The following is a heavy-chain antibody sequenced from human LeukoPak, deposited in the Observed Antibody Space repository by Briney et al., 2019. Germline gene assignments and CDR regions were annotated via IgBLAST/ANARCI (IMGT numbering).Heavy chain of an antibody. CDR1: GFTFSSYG. CDR3: ARAMILTGDAFDI. CDR2: ISYDGSNK. V-gene: IGHV3-30*03. Sequence: GRSLRLSCAASGFTFSSYGMHWVRQAPGKGLEWVAVISYDGSNKYYADSVKGRFTISRDNSKNTLYLQMNSLRAEDTAVYYCARAMILTGDAFDIWGQGTMVTVSS. D-gene: IGHD3-9*01. J-gene: IGHJ3*02.